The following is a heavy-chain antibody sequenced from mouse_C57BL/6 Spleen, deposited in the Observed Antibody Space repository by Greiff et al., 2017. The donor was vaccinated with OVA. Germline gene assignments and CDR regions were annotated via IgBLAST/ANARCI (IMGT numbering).Heavy chain of an antibody. V-gene: IGHV5-4*01. CDR2: ISDGGSYT. CDR3: ARDYEYYFDY. CDR1: GFTFSSYA. D-gene: IGHD1-1*01. J-gene: IGHJ2*01. Sequence: EVMLVESGGGLVKPGGSLKLSCAASGFTFSSYAMSWVRQTPEKRLEWVATISDGGSYTYYPDNVKGRFTISRDNAKNNLYLQMSHLKSEGTAMYYCARDYEYYFDYWGQGTTLTVSS.